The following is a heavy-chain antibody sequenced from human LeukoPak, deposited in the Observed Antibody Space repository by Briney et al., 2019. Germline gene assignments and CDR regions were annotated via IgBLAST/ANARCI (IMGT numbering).Heavy chain of an antibody. CDR3: ARGSGWTDY. CDR2: IKQDGSEK. CDR1: GFTFSSYW. J-gene: IGHJ4*02. Sequence: TGGSLRLSCEASGFTFSSYWMTWVRQAPGKGLEWVANIKQDGSEKYYVDSVKGRFTVSRDNAKQSLYLQMNSLRAEDTAVYYCARGSGWTDYGGQGTLVTVSS. D-gene: IGHD6-19*01. V-gene: IGHV3-7*01.